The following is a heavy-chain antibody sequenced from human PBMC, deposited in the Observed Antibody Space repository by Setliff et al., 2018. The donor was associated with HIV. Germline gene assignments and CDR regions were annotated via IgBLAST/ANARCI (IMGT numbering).Heavy chain of an antibody. V-gene: IGHV1-2*06. CDR1: GYTFNDNY. D-gene: IGHD3-22*01. CDR3: ARGADHFDTSGYYSFFDP. Sequence: GASVKVSCKSSGYTFNDNYIHWVRQAPGQGLEWMGRISPDIGDTNYAQMFHGRVTMTRDTSISTAYMELSSLKSDDTAVYYCARGADHFDTSGYYSFFDPWGQGTLVTSPQ. J-gene: IGHJ5*02. CDR2: ISPDIGDT.